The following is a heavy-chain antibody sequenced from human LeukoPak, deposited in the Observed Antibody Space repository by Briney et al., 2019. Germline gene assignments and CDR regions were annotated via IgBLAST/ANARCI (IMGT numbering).Heavy chain of an antibody. CDR2: IYYSGST. CDR1: GGSFSGYY. Sequence: SETLSLTCAVYGGSFSGYYWSWIRQPPGKGLEWIGSIYYSGSTNYNPSLKSRVTISVDTSKNQFSLKLSSVTAADTAVYYCARLGGYSGSLDYWGQGTLVTVSS. V-gene: IGHV4-34*01. CDR3: ARLGGYSGSLDY. J-gene: IGHJ4*02. D-gene: IGHD1-26*01.